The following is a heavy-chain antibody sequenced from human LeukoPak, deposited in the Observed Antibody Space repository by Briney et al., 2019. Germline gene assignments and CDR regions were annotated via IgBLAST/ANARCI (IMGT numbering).Heavy chain of an antibody. Sequence: GASVKVSCKASGYTFTGYYMHWVRQAPGQGLEWMGWINPNSGGTNYAQKFQGRFTMTRDTSINTLFMELSSLRSDDTAVYYCARDENWGPDYWGQGTQVTISS. CDR2: INPNSGGT. V-gene: IGHV1-2*02. CDR1: GYTFTGYY. D-gene: IGHD7-27*01. CDR3: ARDENWGPDY. J-gene: IGHJ4*02.